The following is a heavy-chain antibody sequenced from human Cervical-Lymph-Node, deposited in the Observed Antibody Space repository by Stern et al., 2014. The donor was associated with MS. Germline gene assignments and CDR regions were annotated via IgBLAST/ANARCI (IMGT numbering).Heavy chain of an antibody. J-gene: IGHJ6*02. CDR1: GDTLSSFA. Sequence: QLVQSGAEVKKPGSSVKVSCKASGDTLSSFAISWVRQAPGQGLEWMGGIIPIFGTANYAEKFQGRVTLTADESTSTVYMELTSLRSEDTAVYYCARDNNDHGMDVWGQGTTVTVSS. CDR2: IIPIFGTA. D-gene: IGHD1-1*01. CDR3: ARDNNDHGMDV. V-gene: IGHV1-69*01.